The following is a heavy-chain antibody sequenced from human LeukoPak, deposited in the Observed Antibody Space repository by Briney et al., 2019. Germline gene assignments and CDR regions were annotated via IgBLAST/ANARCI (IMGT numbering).Heavy chain of an antibody. CDR1: GGSFSGYY. CDR3: ASSGYSRGWFDP. V-gene: IGHV4-34*01. J-gene: IGHJ5*02. D-gene: IGHD6-13*01. Sequence: PSETLSLTCAVYGGSFSGYYWSWIRQPPGKGLEWIGEINHSGSTNYNPSLKSRVTISVDTSKNHFSLKLSSVTAADTAVYYCASSGYSRGWFDPWGQGTLVTVSS. CDR2: INHSGST.